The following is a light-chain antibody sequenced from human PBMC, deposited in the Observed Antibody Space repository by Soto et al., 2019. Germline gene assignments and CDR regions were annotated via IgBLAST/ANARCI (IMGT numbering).Light chain of an antibody. CDR1: ALPKKY. CDR3: LSADSSGTPLWV. V-gene: IGLV3-16*01. CDR2: KDS. J-gene: IGLJ3*02. Sequence: SYELTQPPSVSVSLGQMARITCSGEALPKKYAYWYQQKPGQFPVLVIYKDSERPSGIPERFSGSSSGTIVTLTISGVQAEDEADYYCLSADSSGTPLWVFGGGTKLTVL.